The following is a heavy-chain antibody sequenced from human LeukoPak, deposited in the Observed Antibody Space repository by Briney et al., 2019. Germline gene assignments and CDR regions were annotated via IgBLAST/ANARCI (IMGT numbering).Heavy chain of an antibody. J-gene: IGHJ4*02. Sequence: PSETLSLTCTVSGGSISSGSYYWSWIRQPAGKGLEWIGRIYTSGSTNYNPSLKSRVTISVDKSKNQFSLKLSSVTAADTAVYYCARQIHHNYDSSGYSDWGQGTLVTVSS. CDR3: ARQIHHNYDSSGYSD. CDR1: GGSISSGSYY. D-gene: IGHD3-22*01. CDR2: IYTSGST. V-gene: IGHV4-61*02.